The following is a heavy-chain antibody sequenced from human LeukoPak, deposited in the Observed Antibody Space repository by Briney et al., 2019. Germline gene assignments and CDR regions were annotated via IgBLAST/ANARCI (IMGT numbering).Heavy chain of an antibody. V-gene: IGHV4-31*03. J-gene: IGHJ4*02. Sequence: PSETLSLTCTVSGDSISSGGNYWSWMRQHSGKGLEWIGHIYHSEATYYNPSLKSRLSISADPSKNQFSLKLRSVTAAGTAVYYCARVQGSAFDYWGQGTPVTVSS. CDR3: ARVQGSAFDY. CDR1: GDSISSGGNY. CDR2: IYHSEAT.